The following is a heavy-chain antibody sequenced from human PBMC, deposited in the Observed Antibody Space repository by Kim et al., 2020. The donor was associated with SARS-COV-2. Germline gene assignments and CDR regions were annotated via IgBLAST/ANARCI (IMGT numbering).Heavy chain of an antibody. CDR2: INPNSGGT. CDR1: GYTFTGYY. Sequence: ASVKVSCKASGYTFTGYYMHWVRQAPGQGLEWMGWINPNSGGTNYAQKFQGRVTMTRDTSISTAYMELSRLRSDDTAVYYCARDLLDLRYSGSYYYWGQGTLVTVSS. D-gene: IGHD1-26*01. CDR3: ARDLLDLRYSGSYYY. J-gene: IGHJ4*02. V-gene: IGHV1-2*02.